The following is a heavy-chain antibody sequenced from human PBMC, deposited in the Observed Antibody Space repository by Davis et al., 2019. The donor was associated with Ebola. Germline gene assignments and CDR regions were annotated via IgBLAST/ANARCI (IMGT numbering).Heavy chain of an antibody. D-gene: IGHD4-11*01. CDR1: GDIVSSNSAA. CDR2: TYYRSKWYN. Sequence: SQTLSLTCAISGDIVSSNSAAWNWIRQSPSRGLEWLGRTYYRSKWYNDYAVSVKSRITINPDTSKNQFSLQLNSVTPEDTAVYYCARRMTTPRREYFDYWGQGTLVTVSS. CDR3: ARRMTTPRREYFDY. V-gene: IGHV6-1*01. J-gene: IGHJ4*02.